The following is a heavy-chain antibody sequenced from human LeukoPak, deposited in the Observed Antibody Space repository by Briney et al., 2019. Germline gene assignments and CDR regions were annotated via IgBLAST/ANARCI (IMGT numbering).Heavy chain of an antibody. CDR1: GYTFTSYG. Sequence: GASVKVSCKASGYTFTSYGISWVRQAPGQGLEWMGWISAYNGNTNYAQKLQGRVTMTTDTSTSTAYMELRSLRSDDTAVYYCARVRGRVGANPFDYWGQGTLVTVSS. CDR3: ARVRGRVGANPFDY. J-gene: IGHJ4*02. CDR2: ISAYNGNT. V-gene: IGHV1-18*01. D-gene: IGHD1-26*01.